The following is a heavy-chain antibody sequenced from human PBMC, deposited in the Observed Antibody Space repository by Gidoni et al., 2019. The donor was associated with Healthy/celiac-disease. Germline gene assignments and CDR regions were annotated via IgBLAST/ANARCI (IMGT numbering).Heavy chain of an antibody. Sequence: QVQLQESGPGLVKPSQTLSLTCTVSGGSISSGDYYWSWIRQPPGKGLEWIGYSYYSGSTYYNPSLQSRVPLSASTSKSQFSLKLRSVTAADTAVYYCARGGGDDYVWGSYRYSPNYFDYWGQGTLVTVSS. CDR3: ARGGGDDYVWGSYRYSPNYFDY. CDR1: GGSISSGDYY. V-gene: IGHV4-30-4*01. D-gene: IGHD3-16*02. CDR2: SYYSGST. J-gene: IGHJ4*02.